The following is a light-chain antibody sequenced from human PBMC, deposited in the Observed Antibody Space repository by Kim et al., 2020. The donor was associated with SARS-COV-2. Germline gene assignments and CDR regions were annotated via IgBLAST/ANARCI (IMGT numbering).Light chain of an antibody. CDR2: DAS. CDR3: QKYNSVPYT. Sequence: AAVGNRVTIPCRASQGISNYLAWYQQKPGKVPKLLIHDASTWRSGVPSRFSGSGSGTDFTLTISSLQPEDVATYYCQKYNSVPYTFGQGTKLEI. CDR1: QGISNY. J-gene: IGKJ2*01. V-gene: IGKV1-27*01.